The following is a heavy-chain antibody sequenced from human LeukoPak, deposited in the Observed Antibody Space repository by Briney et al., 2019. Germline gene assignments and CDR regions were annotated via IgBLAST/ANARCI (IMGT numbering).Heavy chain of an antibody. D-gene: IGHD3-10*01. CDR2: IRSETDGATT. Sequence: GGSLRLPCVASGFSFSYAWMIGARQAPGKGLQWVGHIRSETDGATTDYAAAVQGRFTISRDDSKKMLYLEMNSLKTEDTGLYYGTTDLNERLKWFGNPLDHWGQGTPVTVSS. V-gene: IGHV3-15*01. CDR3: TTDLNERLKWFGNPLDH. J-gene: IGHJ4*02. CDR1: GFSFSYAW.